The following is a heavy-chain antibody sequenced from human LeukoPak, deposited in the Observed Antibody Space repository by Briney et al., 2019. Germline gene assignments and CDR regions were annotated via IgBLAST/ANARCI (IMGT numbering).Heavy chain of an antibody. V-gene: IGHV1-2*02. CDR1: GYTFTGFY. CDR2: IDPNIGTT. Sequence: GASVEVSCKASGYTFTGFYMHWVRQAPGQGLEWMGWIDPNIGTTKYSQKFQGRVTMTRDTSISEVYMELSRLRSDDTAVYYCARLLEHYYFDASGYYDDDYWGQGTPIIVSS. CDR3: ARLLEHYYFDASGYYDDDY. D-gene: IGHD3-22*01. J-gene: IGHJ4*02.